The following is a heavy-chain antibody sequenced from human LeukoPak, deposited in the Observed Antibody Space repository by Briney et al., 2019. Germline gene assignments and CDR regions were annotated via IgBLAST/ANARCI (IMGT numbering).Heavy chain of an antibody. V-gene: IGHV3-21*01. Sequence: GGSLRLSCAASGFTFSSYSMNWARQAPGKGLEWVSSISSSSSYIYYADSVKGRFTISRDNAKNSLYLQMNSLRAEDTAVYYCARATVATNGGRDYWGQGTLVTVSS. D-gene: IGHD5-12*01. CDR1: GFTFSSYS. CDR3: ARATVATNGGRDY. CDR2: ISSSSSYI. J-gene: IGHJ4*02.